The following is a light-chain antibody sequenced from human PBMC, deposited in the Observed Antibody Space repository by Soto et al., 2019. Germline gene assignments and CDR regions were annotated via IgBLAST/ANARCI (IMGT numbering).Light chain of an antibody. J-gene: IGLJ1*01. CDR3: CSYAGSRTPYV. V-gene: IGLV2-23*02. CDR2: EVT. Sequence: QSVLTQPASVSGSPGQSITISCTGTSSDVGNYNLVSWYQQHPGKAPELIIYEVTKRPSGVSNRFSGSKSGNTASLTISGLQAEDEADYHCCSYAGSRTPYVFGAGTKLTVL. CDR1: SSDVGNYNL.